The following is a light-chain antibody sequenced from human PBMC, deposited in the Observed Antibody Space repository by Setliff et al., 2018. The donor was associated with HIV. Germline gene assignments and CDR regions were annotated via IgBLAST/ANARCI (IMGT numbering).Light chain of an antibody. J-gene: IGLJ1*01. CDR2: QAT. Sequence: QSALTQPASVSGSPGQSITISCTGTSSDIGRYNLVSWYQQYPGKAPKLMIYQATKRPSGVSNRFSGSKSGNTASLTISGLQAEDEADYYCCSNTGSNNYVFGSGTKVTVL. CDR3: CSNTGSNNYV. CDR1: SSDIGRYNL. V-gene: IGLV2-23*01.